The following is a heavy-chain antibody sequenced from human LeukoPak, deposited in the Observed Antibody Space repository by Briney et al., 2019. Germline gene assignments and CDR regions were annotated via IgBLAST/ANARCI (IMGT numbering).Heavy chain of an antibody. D-gene: IGHD3-22*01. CDR2: IIPIFGTA. Sequence: GASVKVSCKASGGTFSSYAISWVRQAPGQGLEWMGGIIPIFGTANYAQKFQGRVTITADESTSTAYMELSSLRSEDTAVYYCARDPDSSGYYYVGYYNNMDVWGKGTPVTISS. J-gene: IGHJ6*03. V-gene: IGHV1-69*13. CDR1: GGTFSSYA. CDR3: ARDPDSSGYYYVGYYNNMDV.